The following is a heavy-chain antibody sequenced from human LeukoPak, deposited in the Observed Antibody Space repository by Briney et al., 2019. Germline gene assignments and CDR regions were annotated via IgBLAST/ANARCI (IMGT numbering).Heavy chain of an antibody. J-gene: IGHJ3*02. Sequence: SGGSLRLSCAASGFTFSSYAMHWVRQAPGKGLEYVSAISSNGGSTYYANSVKGRFTNSRDNSKNTLYLQMGSLRAEGMAVYYCARAMIGRGYSSSWTPNDAFDIWGQGTMVTVSS. CDR1: GFTFSSYA. V-gene: IGHV3-64*01. CDR3: ARAMIGRGYSSSWTPNDAFDI. D-gene: IGHD6-13*01. CDR2: ISSNGGST.